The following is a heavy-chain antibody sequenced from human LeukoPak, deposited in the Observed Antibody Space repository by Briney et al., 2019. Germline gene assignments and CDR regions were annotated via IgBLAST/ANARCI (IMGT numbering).Heavy chain of an antibody. J-gene: IGHJ4*02. V-gene: IGHV4-38-2*01. D-gene: IGHD4-17*01. Sequence: PSETLSLTCAVSGYSISSGYYWGWIRQPPGKGLEWIGGIYHSGSTYYNPSLKSRVTISVDTSKNQFSLKLSSVTAADTAVYYCARGGYGDYGQIDYWGQGTLVTVSS. CDR2: IYHSGST. CDR1: GYSISSGYY. CDR3: ARGGYGDYGQIDY.